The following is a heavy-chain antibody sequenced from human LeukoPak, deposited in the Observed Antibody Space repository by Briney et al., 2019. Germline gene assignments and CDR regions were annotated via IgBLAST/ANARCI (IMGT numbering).Heavy chain of an antibody. J-gene: IGHJ4*02. D-gene: IGHD3-22*01. Sequence: SETLSLTCTVSGGSLSSYYWSWIRQPPGKGLEWIGYIYYSGSTNYKPSLKSRVTISVETSKNQFSLELRSVTAADTAVYYCARVTGYMIEDYFDYWGQGTLVTVSS. CDR2: IYYSGST. V-gene: IGHV4-59*01. CDR1: GGSLSSYY. CDR3: ARVTGYMIEDYFDY.